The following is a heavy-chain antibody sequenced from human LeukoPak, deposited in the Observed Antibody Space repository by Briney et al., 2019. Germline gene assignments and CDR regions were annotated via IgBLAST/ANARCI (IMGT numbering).Heavy chain of an antibody. V-gene: IGHV3-11*05. J-gene: IGHJ4*02. CDR1: GFMFSDYF. CDR3: ARDSGNNYYFDY. D-gene: IGHD2-15*01. Sequence: GRSLRLSCAASGFMFSDYFMSWIRQAPGKELEWISYISSISKYTQYADSVKGRSPISRDNAKNSLYLQMTSLRAEATTVYYCARDSGNNYYFDYWGQGTLVTVSS. CDR2: ISSISKYT.